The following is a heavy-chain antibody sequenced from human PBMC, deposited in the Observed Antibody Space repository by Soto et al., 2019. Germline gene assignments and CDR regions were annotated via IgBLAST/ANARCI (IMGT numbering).Heavy chain of an antibody. Sequence: PSETLSLTCTVSGGPTSNYFWSLIRQPPGKGLEWIGYVFYSGSTYYNPSLKSRVTISVHTSNSQFSLELSSVTAADTAVYYCARGLITGSHYSGGWYYFDSWGQGTQVTV. D-gene: IGHD6-19*01. V-gene: IGHV4-59*12. CDR2: VFYSGST. CDR1: GGPTSNYF. CDR3: ARGLITGSHYSGGWYYFDS. J-gene: IGHJ4*02.